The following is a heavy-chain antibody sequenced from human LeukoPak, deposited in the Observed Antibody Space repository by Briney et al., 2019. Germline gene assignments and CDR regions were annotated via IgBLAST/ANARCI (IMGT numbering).Heavy chain of an antibody. J-gene: IGHJ4*02. CDR2: INPNSGGT. CDR3: ARGDGYNTPDYYFDY. CDR1: GYTFTGYY. D-gene: IGHD5-24*01. Sequence: ASVNVSCTASGYTFTGYYMHWGRQAPGQGLEWRGWINPNSGGTNYAQKFQGRVTMTRDTSISTAYMELSRLRSDDTAVYYCARGDGYNTPDYYFDYWGQGTLVTVSS. V-gene: IGHV1-2*02.